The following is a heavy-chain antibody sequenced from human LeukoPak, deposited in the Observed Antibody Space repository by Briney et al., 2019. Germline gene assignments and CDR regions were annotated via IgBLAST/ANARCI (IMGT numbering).Heavy chain of an antibody. D-gene: IGHD5-24*01. CDR2: INPKTGGT. J-gene: IGHJ3*02. Sequence: ASVKVSCKASGYIFTGHYMNWVRQVPGQGLEWMGRINPKTGGTNYAQNFQGRVTMTRDTSISTTYMELSRLRPDDTAVYYCARVGDGLNDAFDIWGQGTMVTVSS. V-gene: IGHV1-2*06. CDR1: GYIFTGHY. CDR3: ARVGDGLNDAFDI.